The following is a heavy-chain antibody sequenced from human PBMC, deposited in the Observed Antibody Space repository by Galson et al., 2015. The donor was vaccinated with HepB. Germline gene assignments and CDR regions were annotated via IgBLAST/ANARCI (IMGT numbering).Heavy chain of an antibody. CDR1: GFTLSAYG. J-gene: IGHJ6*02. CDR2: ISYDGSNK. CDR3: ARDHLRSGSYYNADYYYGMDV. D-gene: IGHD3-10*01. V-gene: IGHV3-30*03. Sequence: SLRLSCAASGFTLSAYGMSWVRQAPGKGLEWVAAISYDGSNKYYADSVKGRFTISRDNSKNTLYLQMNSLRAEDTTVYYCARDHLRSGSYYNADYYYGMDVWGQGTTVTVSS.